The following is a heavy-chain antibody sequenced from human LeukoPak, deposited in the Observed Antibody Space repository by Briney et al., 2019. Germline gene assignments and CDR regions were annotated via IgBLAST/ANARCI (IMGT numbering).Heavy chain of an antibody. CDR2: IRYDGSNK. Sequence: GGSLRLSCAASGFTFSSYGMHWVRQAPGKGLEWVAFIRYDGSNKYYADSVKGRFTISRDNSRDTLYLQMISLRAEDTAVYYCAKSAVGATQGDYWGQGTPVTVSS. V-gene: IGHV3-30*02. CDR1: GFTFSSYG. J-gene: IGHJ4*02. CDR3: AKSAVGATQGDY. D-gene: IGHD1-26*01.